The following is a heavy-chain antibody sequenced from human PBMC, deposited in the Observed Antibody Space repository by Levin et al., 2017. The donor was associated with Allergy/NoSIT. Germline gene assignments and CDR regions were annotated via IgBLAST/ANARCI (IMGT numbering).Heavy chain of an antibody. CDR2: IKQDGSEK. J-gene: IGHJ5*02. CDR1: GFTFSSYW. CDR3: ARERGYSSSWYLTRWFDP. V-gene: IGHV3-7*04. D-gene: IGHD6-13*01. Sequence: PGESLKISCAASGFTFSSYWMSWVRQAPGKGLEWVANIKQDGSEKYYVDSVKGRFTISRDNAKNSLYLQMNSLRAEDTAVYYCARERGYSSSWYLTRWFDPWGQGTLVTVSS.